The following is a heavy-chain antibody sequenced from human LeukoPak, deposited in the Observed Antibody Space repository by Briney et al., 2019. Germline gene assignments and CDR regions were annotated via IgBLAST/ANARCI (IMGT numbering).Heavy chain of an antibody. CDR2: IKQDGSEK. D-gene: IGHD1-26*01. CDR1: GFTFSSYW. CDR3: AKYGSYSAFDY. Sequence: GGSLRLSCAVSGFTFSSYWMRWVRQAPGKGLEWGANIKQDGSEKYCVDSVKGRFTISRDKAKNSLYLQMNSQRDEDTAVYYFAKYGSYSAFDYWGQGSLVAVSS. J-gene: IGHJ4*02. V-gene: IGHV3-7*01.